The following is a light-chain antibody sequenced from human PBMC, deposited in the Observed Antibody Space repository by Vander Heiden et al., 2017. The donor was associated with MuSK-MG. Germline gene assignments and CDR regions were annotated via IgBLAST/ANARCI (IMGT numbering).Light chain of an antibody. J-gene: IGKJ2*02. CDR1: QSISSY. CDR3: QQSYSTPST. CDR2: AAS. Sequence: IQMTQSPSSLSASVGDRVTITCRASQSISSYLNWYQQKPGKAPKLLIYAASSLQSGVPSRFSGSGSGTDFTLTISSLQPEDFATYYCQQSYSTPSTFGQGTKLEIK. V-gene: IGKV1-39*01.